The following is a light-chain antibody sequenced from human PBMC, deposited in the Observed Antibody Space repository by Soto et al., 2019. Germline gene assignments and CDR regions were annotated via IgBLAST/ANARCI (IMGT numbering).Light chain of an antibody. CDR1: QSVSSK. J-gene: IGKJ1*01. CDR3: QHYNDWTPTWT. V-gene: IGKV3-15*01. Sequence: EIVMTQSPATLSVSPGERATLSCRASQSVSSKLAWYQQKPGQAPRVLIFGASARATGVPARFSGRGSGTELALTISSLQSEGFAVYYCQHYNDWTPTWTFGQGTRVEIK. CDR2: GAS.